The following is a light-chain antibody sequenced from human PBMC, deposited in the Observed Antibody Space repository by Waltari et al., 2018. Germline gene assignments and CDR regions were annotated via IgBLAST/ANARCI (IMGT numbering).Light chain of an antibody. CDR2: DAS. CDR1: QIIATN. J-gene: IGKJ5*01. Sequence: EVVMTQSPDTLSVSPGGRATLSCRASQIIATNLAWYHQGRGQAPRLLIFDASTRTTSISGRFSGSGSGTEFTLTISSLQSDDSAVYYCQQYNRWPPITFGQGTRLEIK. CDR3: QQYNRWPPIT. V-gene: IGKV3-15*01.